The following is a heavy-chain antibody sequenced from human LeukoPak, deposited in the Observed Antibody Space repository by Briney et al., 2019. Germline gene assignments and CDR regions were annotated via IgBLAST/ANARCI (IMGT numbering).Heavy chain of an antibody. J-gene: IGHJ4*02. CDR1: GFTFSSYA. Sequence: GGSLRLSCAASGFTFSSYAMSWVRQAAGKGLEWVSVISGSGGSTYYADSVKGRFTISRDDSKNTLYLQMNSLKTEDTAVYYCTARIASRRSFDYWGQGTLVTVSS. V-gene: IGHV3-23*01. CDR2: ISGSGGST. CDR3: TARIASRRSFDY. D-gene: IGHD6-6*01.